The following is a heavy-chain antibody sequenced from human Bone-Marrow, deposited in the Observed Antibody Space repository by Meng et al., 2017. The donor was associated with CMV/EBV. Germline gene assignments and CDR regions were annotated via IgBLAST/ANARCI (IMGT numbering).Heavy chain of an antibody. CDR2: ISSSSSYI. D-gene: IGHD3-10*01. Sequence: GESLKISCAASGFTFSSYSMNWVRQAPGKGLEWVSSISSSSSYIYYADSVKGRFTISRDNAKNSLYLQMNSPRAEDTAVYYCARVRWFGELLYPIDYWGQGTLVTVSS. V-gene: IGHV3-21*01. J-gene: IGHJ4*02. CDR1: GFTFSSYS. CDR3: ARVRWFGELLYPIDY.